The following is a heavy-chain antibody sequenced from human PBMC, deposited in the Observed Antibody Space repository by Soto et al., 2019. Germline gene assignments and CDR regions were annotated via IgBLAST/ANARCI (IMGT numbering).Heavy chain of an antibody. CDR2: IYYSGST. CDR3: ARPDGYCSGGSCHDAFDI. CDR1: GGSISSSSYY. J-gene: IGHJ3*02. D-gene: IGHD2-15*01. V-gene: IGHV4-39*01. Sequence: PSETLSLTCPVSGGSISSSSYYWGWIRQPPGKGLEWIGSIYYSGSTYYNPSLKSRVTISVDTSKNQFSLKLSSVTAADTAVYYCARPDGYCSGGSCHDAFDIWGQGTMVTVSS.